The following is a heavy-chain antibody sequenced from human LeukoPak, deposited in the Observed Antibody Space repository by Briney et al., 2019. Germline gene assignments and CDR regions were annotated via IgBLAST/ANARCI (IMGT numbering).Heavy chain of an antibody. Sequence: GASVKVSCKASGYTFTGYYMHWVRQAPGLGLEWMGWINPNSGGTNYAQKFQGRVTMTRDTSISTAYMELSRLRSDDTAVYYCARGPPRRIVGARFDYWGQGTLVTVSS. D-gene: IGHD1-26*01. CDR1: GYTFTGYY. J-gene: IGHJ4*01. CDR2: INPNSGGT. CDR3: ARGPPRRIVGARFDY. V-gene: IGHV1-2*02.